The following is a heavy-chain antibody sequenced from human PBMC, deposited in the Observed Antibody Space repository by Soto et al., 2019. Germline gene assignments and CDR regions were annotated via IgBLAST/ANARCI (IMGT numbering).Heavy chain of an antibody. CDR3: ARHENRYSVSYYYYYGMDV. J-gene: IGHJ6*02. CDR2: IYYSGST. V-gene: IGHV4-39*01. CDR1: GGSISSSNYF. Sequence: TLSLTCTVSGGSISSSNYFWGWIRQPPGKGLEWIGSIYYSGSTYYNPSLKSPVTISVDTSKNQFSLKLSSVTAADTAVYYCARHENRYSVSYYYYYGMDVWGQGTTVTVSS. D-gene: IGHD1-26*01.